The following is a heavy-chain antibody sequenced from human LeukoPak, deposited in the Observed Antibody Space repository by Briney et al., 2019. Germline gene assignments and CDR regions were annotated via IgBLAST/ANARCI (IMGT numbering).Heavy chain of an antibody. CDR3: AKGNLDAYYYYYMDV. CDR2: ISYDGSNK. CDR1: GFTFTSYG. J-gene: IGHJ6*03. D-gene: IGHD1-14*01. Sequence: GGSLRLSCAASGFTFTSYGMHWVRQAPGKGLDWVAVISYDGSNKYYADSVKGRFTISRDSSKNTLFLQMNSLRAEDTAVYYCAKGNLDAYYYYYMDVWGEGTTVTVSS. V-gene: IGHV3-33*06.